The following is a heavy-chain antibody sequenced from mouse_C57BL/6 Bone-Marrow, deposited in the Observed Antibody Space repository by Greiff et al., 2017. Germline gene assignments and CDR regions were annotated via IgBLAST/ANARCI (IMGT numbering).Heavy chain of an antibody. CDR3: ARPSYSNYWYFDV. Sequence: QVQLQQPGAELVKPGASVKMSCKASGYTFTSYWITWVKQRPGKGLEWIGDIYPGSGSTNYNEKFKSKATLTVDTSSSTAYMQLSILTSEDSAVYYCARPSYSNYWYFDVWGTGTTVTVSS. D-gene: IGHD2-5*01. V-gene: IGHV1-55*01. J-gene: IGHJ1*03. CDR1: GYTFTSYW. CDR2: IYPGSGST.